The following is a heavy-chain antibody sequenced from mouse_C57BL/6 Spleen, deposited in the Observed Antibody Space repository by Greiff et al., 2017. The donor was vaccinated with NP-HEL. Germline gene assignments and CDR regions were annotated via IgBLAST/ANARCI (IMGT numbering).Heavy chain of an antibody. J-gene: IGHJ1*03. CDR2: IDPSDSET. D-gene: IGHD4-1*01. CDR1: GYTFTSYW. Sequence: VQLQQPGAELVRPGSSVKLSCKASGYTFTSYWMHWVKQRPIHGLEWIGNIDPSDSETHYNQKFKDKATLTVDKSSSTAYMQLSSLTSEDSAVYYCAREGTGTGWYFDVWGTGTTVTVSS. CDR3: AREGTGTGWYFDV. V-gene: IGHV1-52*01.